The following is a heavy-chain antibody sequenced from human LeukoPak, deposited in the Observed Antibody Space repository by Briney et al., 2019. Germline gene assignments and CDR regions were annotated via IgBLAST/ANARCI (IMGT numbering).Heavy chain of an antibody. J-gene: IGHJ6*02. CDR3: AKGGYYYYGMDV. D-gene: IGHD3-16*01. CDR1: GFTFSSYA. CDR2: IYSGGST. Sequence: PGGSLRLSCAASGFTFSSYAMSWVRQAPGKGLEWVSVIYSGGSTYYADSVKGRFTISRDNSKNTLYLQMNSLRAEDTAVYYCAKGGYYYYGMDVWGQGTTVTVSS. V-gene: IGHV3-66*02.